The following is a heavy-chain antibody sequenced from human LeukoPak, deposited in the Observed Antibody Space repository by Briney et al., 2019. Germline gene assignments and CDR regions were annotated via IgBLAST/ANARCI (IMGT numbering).Heavy chain of an antibody. D-gene: IGHD5-18*01. V-gene: IGHV4-39*01. Sequence: PSETLSLTCSVSGGSISSNYFWAWIRRPPGKGPEWIANIYYSGSTYYNPSLKSRVTISVDTSKNQFSLKLGSVTAADTAVYYCARHDYRYGLNWFDPWGQGTLVTVSS. CDR3: ARHDYRYGLNWFDP. CDR2: IYYSGST. CDR1: GGSISSNYF. J-gene: IGHJ5*02.